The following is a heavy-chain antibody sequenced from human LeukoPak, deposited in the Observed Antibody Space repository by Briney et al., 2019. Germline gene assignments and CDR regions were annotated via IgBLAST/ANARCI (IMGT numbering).Heavy chain of an antibody. J-gene: IGHJ3*01. D-gene: IGHD2-15*01. CDR1: GFTFGDHP. CDR3: ARDIIRFAYSGGSRYAFDF. Sequence: GGSLRLSCAASGFTFGDHPMTWVRQAPGKGLEWVSSISSSSSFIYYADSVKGRFTISRDNARNSVFLQMTSLRAEDTAVYYCARDIIRFAYSGGSRYAFDFWGQGTMVTVSS. V-gene: IGHV3-21*01. CDR2: ISSSSSFI.